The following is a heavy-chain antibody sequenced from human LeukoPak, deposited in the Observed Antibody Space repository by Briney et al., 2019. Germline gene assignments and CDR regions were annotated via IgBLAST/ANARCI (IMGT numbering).Heavy chain of an antibody. D-gene: IGHD3-9*01. V-gene: IGHV5-51*01. CDR3: ARLPGTGFYHFDN. J-gene: IGHJ4*02. Sequence: GESLKISCQASGYRFTDWWIGWVRQTPGKGLEWLGIIYPEDSDIKYSPSFEGQVTLSADKSITTAYLFWASLKSSDTAIYYCARLPGTGFYHFDNWGGGTLVTVSS. CDR1: GYRFTDWW. CDR2: IYPEDSDI.